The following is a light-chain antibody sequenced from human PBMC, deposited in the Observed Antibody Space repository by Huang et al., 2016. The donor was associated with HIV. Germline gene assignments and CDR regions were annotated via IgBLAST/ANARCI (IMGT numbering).Light chain of an antibody. CDR1: QNVRSN. V-gene: IGKV3D-15*01. J-gene: IGKJ4*01. Sequence: EIVMTQSPATLSVSPGGGATLSCRASQNVRSNLAWSQQTPGQAPRLLIYDTATRAPGGPARFSGSGSGTEFTLTISGLQSEDFAVYYCQQYDNWPPGLTFGGGTKVEI. CDR2: DTA. CDR3: QQYDNWPPGLT.